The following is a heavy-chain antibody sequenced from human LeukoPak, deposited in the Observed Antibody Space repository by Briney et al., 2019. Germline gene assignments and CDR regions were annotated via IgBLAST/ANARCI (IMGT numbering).Heavy chain of an antibody. CDR3: ARGRRIAVAGFWY. V-gene: IGHV4-39*07. CDR2: INHSGST. J-gene: IGHJ4*02. Sequence: SETLSLTCTVSGGSISSSGYYWSWIRQPPGKGLEWIGEINHSGSTNYNPSLKSRVTISVDTSKNQFSLKLSSVTAADTAVYYCARGRRIAVAGFWYWGQGTLVTVSS. CDR1: GGSISSSGYY. D-gene: IGHD6-19*01.